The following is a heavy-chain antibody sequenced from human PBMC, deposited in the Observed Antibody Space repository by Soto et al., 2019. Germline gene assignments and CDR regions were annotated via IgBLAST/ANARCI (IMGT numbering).Heavy chain of an antibody. D-gene: IGHD6-6*01. Sequence: PSETLSLTCSLYSGSLSGYYWSWIRQPPGKGLEWIGEISPSGTTNYSPSLKSRVSISVDTSKNQFSLNLTSLTAADTAVYYCARAPKVSGSAQTRPDFWGQGSLGTVSS. CDR2: ISPSGTT. CDR3: ARAPKVSGSAQTRPDF. V-gene: IGHV4-34*01. J-gene: IGHJ4*02. CDR1: SGSLSGYY.